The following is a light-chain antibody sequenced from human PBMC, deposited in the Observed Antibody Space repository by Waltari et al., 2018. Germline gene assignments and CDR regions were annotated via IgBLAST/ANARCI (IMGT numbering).Light chain of an antibody. CDR1: SSDVGAYNF. CDR2: EVS. Sequence: QSALTQPVSVSESPGQSITISCPGTSSDVGAYNFVSWYQQHPGNAPQLMIYEVSNRPSGVSSRFSASKSGNTASLNISGLQAEDEADYYCTSFTSRSTWVFGGGTKLTVL. J-gene: IGLJ3*02. V-gene: IGLV2-14*01. CDR3: TSFTSRSTWV.